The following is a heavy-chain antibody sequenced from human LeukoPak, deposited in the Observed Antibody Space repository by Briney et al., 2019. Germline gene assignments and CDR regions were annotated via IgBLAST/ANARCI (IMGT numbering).Heavy chain of an antibody. V-gene: IGHV1-2*06. CDR3: ARGAYCSGGSCLQPKRYDY. Sequence: ASVKVSCKASGYTFTGYYMHGVRQAPGQGLEWMGRINHNSGGENYAQKFEGRVTMTRDTSISTAYMELSRLRSDDTAVYYCARGAYCSGGSCLQPKRYDYWGQGTLVTVSS. CDR2: INHNSGGE. CDR1: GYTFTGYY. D-gene: IGHD2-15*01. J-gene: IGHJ4*02.